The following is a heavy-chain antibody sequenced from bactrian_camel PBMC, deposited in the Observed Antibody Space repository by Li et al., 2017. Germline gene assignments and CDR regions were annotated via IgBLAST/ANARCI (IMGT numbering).Heavy chain of an antibody. V-gene: IGHV3S9*01. CDR3: AASTQRTPLLRAVDFEY. Sequence: HVQLVESGGGSVQAGGSLRLSCVASGDHITIYYSTYCMAWFRQVPGKEREGVAVIDTGANTVYADAVKGRFTISKDNAKNTLYLQMNSLKPEDTAMYYCAASTQRTPLLRAVDFEYWGQGTQVTVS. CDR1: GDHITIYYSTYC. CDR2: IDTGANT. D-gene: IGHD5*01. J-gene: IGHJ4*01.